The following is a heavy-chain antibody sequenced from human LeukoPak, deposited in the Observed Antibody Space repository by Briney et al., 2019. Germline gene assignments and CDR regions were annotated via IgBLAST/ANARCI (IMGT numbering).Heavy chain of an antibody. Sequence: PGGSLRLSCAASGFTFSDYYMNWIRQAPGKGLEWVSYISSSGRTIYYADSVKGRFTISRDNSKNTLYLQMNSLRAEDTAVYYCAKDRVLRYFDWLFDLDYWGQGTLVTVSS. CDR1: GFTFSDYY. D-gene: IGHD3-9*01. CDR3: AKDRVLRYFDWLFDLDY. CDR2: ISSSGRTI. V-gene: IGHV3-11*04. J-gene: IGHJ4*02.